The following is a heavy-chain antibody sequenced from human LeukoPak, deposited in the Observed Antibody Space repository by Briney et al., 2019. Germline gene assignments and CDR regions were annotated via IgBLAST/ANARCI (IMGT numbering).Heavy chain of an antibody. J-gene: IGHJ4*02. CDR1: GFTFSRYW. Sequence: GGSLRLSCAASGFTFSRYWMSWVRQALGKGLEWVASINQDESAKFYVDSVKGRFTISRDNSKNTLYLQMNSLRAEDTAVYYCTREQDREAAATIVGDYWGQGTLVTVSS. V-gene: IGHV3-7*01. CDR3: TREQDREAAATIVGDY. D-gene: IGHD3-22*01. CDR2: INQDESAK.